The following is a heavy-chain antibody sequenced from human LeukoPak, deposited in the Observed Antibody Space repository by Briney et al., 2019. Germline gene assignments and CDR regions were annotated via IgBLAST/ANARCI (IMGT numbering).Heavy chain of an antibody. Sequence: GGSLRLSCAASGFTFSDDPMNWVRQAPGKGLEWVAHIRSSSLTISYADSVKGRFTISRDNAKNSLYLQMNSLRDEDTAVYYCARADGSESDWYFDLWGRGTQVTVSS. J-gene: IGHJ2*01. CDR3: ARADGSESDWYFDL. D-gene: IGHD3-10*01. V-gene: IGHV3-48*02. CDR1: GFTFSDDP. CDR2: IRSSSLTI.